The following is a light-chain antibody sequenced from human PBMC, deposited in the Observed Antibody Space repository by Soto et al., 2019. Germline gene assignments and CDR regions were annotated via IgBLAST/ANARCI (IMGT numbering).Light chain of an antibody. CDR1: QSIYIY. V-gene: IGKV1-39*01. J-gene: IGKJ5*01. Sequence: DIQMTQSPSSLSASVGDRVTITCRASQSIYIYLNWYQQKPGKAPELLIYGTSSLQSGVPSRFSGTKSGTEFSLIISSLQPEDLATYYCQQSHSPPLTFGQGTRLEIK. CDR3: QQSHSPPLT. CDR2: GTS.